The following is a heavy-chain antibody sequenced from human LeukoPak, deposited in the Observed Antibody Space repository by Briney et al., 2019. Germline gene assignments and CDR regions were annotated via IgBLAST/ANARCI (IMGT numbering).Heavy chain of an antibody. V-gene: IGHV4-61*01. J-gene: IGHJ3*02. CDR1: GGSVSSGSYY. Sequence: SETLSLTCTVSGGSVSSGSYYWSWIRQPPGKGLEWIGYIYYSDFTSYNPSLKSRVTISVDMSKNQFSLDLSSVTAADPAVYYCARVLGPMYHDAFDIWGLGTMVTVSS. D-gene: IGHD1-26*01. CDR3: ARVLGPMYHDAFDI. CDR2: IYYSDFT.